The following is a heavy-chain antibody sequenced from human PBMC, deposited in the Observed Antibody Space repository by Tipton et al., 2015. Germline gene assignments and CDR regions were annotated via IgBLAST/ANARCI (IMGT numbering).Heavy chain of an antibody. D-gene: IGHD3-10*01. V-gene: IGHV5-51*01. J-gene: IGHJ4*02. CDR1: GYNFTKYW. Sequence: VQLVQSGAEVKKPGESLKISCQGSGYNFTKYWIAWVRQMPGKGLEWMGIIYPGDSDTRYSPSFEGLVTISVDKSITTTYLQLNSLQASDTAIFYCARRHGSGHNGYYFDSWGQGTLVTVSS. CDR3: ARRHGSGHNGYYFDS. CDR2: IYPGDSDT.